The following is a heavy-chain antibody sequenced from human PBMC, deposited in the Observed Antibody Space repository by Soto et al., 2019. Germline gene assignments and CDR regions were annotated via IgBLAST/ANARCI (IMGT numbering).Heavy chain of an antibody. D-gene: IGHD1-26*01. V-gene: IGHV1-69-2*01. Sequence: ASVKVSCKVSGYTFTDYYIHWVQQAPGKGLEWMGLVDPEDGETIYAEKFQGRVTITADTSTDTAYMELSSLRSEDTAVYYCATDVRQKLAYFDYWGQGTLVTVSS. CDR1: GYTFTDYY. CDR2: VDPEDGET. J-gene: IGHJ4*02. CDR3: ATDVRQKLAYFDY.